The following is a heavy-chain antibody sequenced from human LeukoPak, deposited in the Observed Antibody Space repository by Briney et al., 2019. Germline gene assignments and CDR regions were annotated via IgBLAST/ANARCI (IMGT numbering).Heavy chain of an antibody. J-gene: IGHJ1*01. V-gene: IGHV5-51*01. D-gene: IGHD2-15*01. Sequence: GESLQISCKGSGYFFTSYWIGWVRHLPGKGLEWMGIIYPGDSDTRYSASFQGQVTISADKSISTAYLQWSSLKASDNAMYYCASTGGSGGSCYSICFQHWGQGTLVTVSS. CDR3: ASTGGSGGSCYSICFQH. CDR2: IYPGDSDT. CDR1: GYFFTSYW.